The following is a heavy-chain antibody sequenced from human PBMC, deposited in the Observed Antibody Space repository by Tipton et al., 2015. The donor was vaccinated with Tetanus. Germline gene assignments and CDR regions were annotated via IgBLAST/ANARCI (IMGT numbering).Heavy chain of an antibody. Sequence: QLVQSGAEVKEPGSSVKVSCKASGDTFSSYAISWMRQAPGQGLEWMGGIIPSLGSTTYAPKFQGRITITADEVTTTAYMEVSSLTSEDTAVFYCARGGSYLGIYYYYAMDVWGQGTTVTVSS. D-gene: IGHD1-26*01. J-gene: IGHJ6*01. CDR3: ARGGSYLGIYYYYAMDV. V-gene: IGHV1-69*01. CDR1: GDTFSSYA. CDR2: IIPSLGST.